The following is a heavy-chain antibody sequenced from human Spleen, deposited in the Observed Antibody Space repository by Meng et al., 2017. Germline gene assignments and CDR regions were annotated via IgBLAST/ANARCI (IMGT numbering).Heavy chain of an antibody. Sequence: QVPLQQWGAGLLTPSETLSLTCAVYGGSFSGYYWSWIRQPPGKGLEWIGEINHSGSTNYNPSLKSRVTISVDTSKNQFSLKLSSVTAADTAVYYCARFSGSGWYVWGQGTLVTVSS. D-gene: IGHD6-19*01. CDR3: ARFSGSGWYV. J-gene: IGHJ4*02. V-gene: IGHV4-34*01. CDR1: GGSFSGYY. CDR2: INHSGST.